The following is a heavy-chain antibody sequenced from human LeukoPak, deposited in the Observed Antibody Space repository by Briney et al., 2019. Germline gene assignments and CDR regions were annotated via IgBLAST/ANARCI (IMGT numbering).Heavy chain of an antibody. CDR2: IYYSGST. Sequence: SETLSLTCTVSGGSISSSSYYWGWIRQPPGKGLEWIGYIYYSGSTNYKPSLKSRVTISVDTSKNQFSLKLNSVTAADTAVYYCARGGYYGSGNDFRFDPWGQGTLVTVSS. J-gene: IGHJ5*02. CDR3: ARGGYYGSGNDFRFDP. D-gene: IGHD3-10*01. V-gene: IGHV4-61*05. CDR1: GGSISSSSYY.